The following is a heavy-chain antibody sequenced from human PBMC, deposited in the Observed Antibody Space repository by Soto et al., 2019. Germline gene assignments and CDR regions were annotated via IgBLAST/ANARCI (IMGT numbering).Heavy chain of an antibody. CDR3: ARDRPLGVAGDWYFDL. CDR1: GYTFTSYG. V-gene: IGHV1-18*01. Sequence: GASVKVSCKASGYTFTSYGISWVRQAPGQGLEWMGWISAYNGNTNYAQKLQGRVTMTTDTSTSTAYMELRSLRSDDTAAYYCARDRPLGVAGDWYFDLWGGGTLVTVSS. CDR2: ISAYNGNT. D-gene: IGHD6-19*01. J-gene: IGHJ2*01.